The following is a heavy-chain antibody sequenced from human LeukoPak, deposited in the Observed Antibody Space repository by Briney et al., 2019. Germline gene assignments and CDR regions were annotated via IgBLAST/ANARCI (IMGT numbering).Heavy chain of an antibody. CDR3: ARGTYGSCTYRWFDP. Sequence: WASVKVSCKTSGYTFSGYNMFWMRQAPGQGLQCMGWINPDSGVANYALDFQGRVTMTRDTSNSTVYMELSSLRSDDRAVYYCARGTYGSCTYRWFDPWGQGTQVTVSS. J-gene: IGHJ5*02. D-gene: IGHD3-10*01. CDR1: GYTFSGYN. V-gene: IGHV1-2*02. CDR2: INPDSGVA.